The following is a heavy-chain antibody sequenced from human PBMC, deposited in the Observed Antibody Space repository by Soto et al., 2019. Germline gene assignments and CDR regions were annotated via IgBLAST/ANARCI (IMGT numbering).Heavy chain of an antibody. V-gene: IGHV2-5*01. Sequence: QITLKESGPSLVKPTQTLTLTCTFSGFSLRTSGVGVGWIRQPPGQALESLALNLWNDEKRYSPLLKSRLTITKDASKNQVVLTMTDMDPVDTATYYCAHRLSTYGLHYWGQGILVTVSS. CDR2: NLWNDEK. CDR1: GFSLRTSGVG. CDR3: AHRLSTYGLHY. J-gene: IGHJ4*02. D-gene: IGHD3-10*01.